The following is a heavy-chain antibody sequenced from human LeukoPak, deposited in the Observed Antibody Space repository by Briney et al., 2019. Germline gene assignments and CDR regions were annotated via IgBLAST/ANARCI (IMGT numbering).Heavy chain of an antibody. CDR2: ISWNSGSI. CDR1: GFTFDDYA. J-gene: IGHJ4*02. D-gene: IGHD3-22*01. CDR3: AKASGYYYDSSGYFFDY. Sequence: GRSLRLSCAASGFTFDDYAMHWVRQAPGKGLEWVSGISWNSGSISYADSVKGRFTISRDNAKNSLYLQMNSLRAEDTALYYCAKASGYYYDSSGYFFDYWGQGTLVTVSS. V-gene: IGHV3-9*01.